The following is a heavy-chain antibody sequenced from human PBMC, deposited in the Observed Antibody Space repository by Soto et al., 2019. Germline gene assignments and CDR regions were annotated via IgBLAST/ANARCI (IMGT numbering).Heavy chain of an antibody. CDR1: GFTFSSYA. CDR2: ISYDGSNK. V-gene: IGHV3-30-3*01. J-gene: IGHJ6*02. CDR3: ARRGYGMDV. Sequence: QVQLVESGGGVVQPGRSLRLSCAASGFTFSSYAMHWVRQAPGKGLEWVAVISYDGSNKYYADAVKGRFTFSRDNSKNTLFLQMNSLRPEDTAVYYCARRGYGMDVWGQGTTVTVSS.